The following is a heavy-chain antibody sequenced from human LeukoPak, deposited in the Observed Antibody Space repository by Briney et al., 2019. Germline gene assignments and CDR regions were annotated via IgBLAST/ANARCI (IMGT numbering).Heavy chain of an antibody. J-gene: IGHJ4*02. CDR2: INPNSGGT. V-gene: IGHV1-2*02. Sequence: ASVKVSCKASGYTFTGYYMHWVRQAPGQELEWMGWINPNSGGTSYAQKFQGRVTMTRDTSISTAYMELSRLRSDDTAVYYCARSTDYGDYHFDYWGQGTLVTVSS. CDR1: GYTFTGYY. CDR3: ARSTDYGDYHFDY. D-gene: IGHD4-17*01.